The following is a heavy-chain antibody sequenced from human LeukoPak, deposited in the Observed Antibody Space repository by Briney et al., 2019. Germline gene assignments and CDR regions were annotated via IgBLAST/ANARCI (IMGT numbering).Heavy chain of an antibody. CDR3: ARLGEFYYDTSGYSEITWDFDY. CDR1: EYSFTSYW. Sequence: GESLQISFKGSEYSFTSYWIGWVRQMPGKGLEWRGIIYPDDSDTRYSPSFQGQLTISPDKSISTAYLQWSSLKASDTATYYCARLGEFYYDTSGYSEITWDFDYWGQGNLVTVSS. CDR2: IYPDDSDT. D-gene: IGHD3-22*01. V-gene: IGHV5-51*01. J-gene: IGHJ4*02.